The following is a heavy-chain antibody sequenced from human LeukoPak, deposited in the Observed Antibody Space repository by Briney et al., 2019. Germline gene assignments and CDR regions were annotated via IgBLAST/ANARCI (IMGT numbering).Heavy chain of an antibody. V-gene: IGHV3-48*01. J-gene: IGHJ4*02. CDR3: ARELRGYDYYFDY. CDR1: GFTFSSYS. Sequence: GGSLRLSCAASGFTFSSYSMNWVRQAPGKGLEWVSYISSSSSTIYYADSVKGRFTISRDNAKNSLYLQMNSLRAEDTAVYYCARELRGYDYYFDYWGQGTLVTVSS. D-gene: IGHD5-12*01. CDR2: ISSSSSTI.